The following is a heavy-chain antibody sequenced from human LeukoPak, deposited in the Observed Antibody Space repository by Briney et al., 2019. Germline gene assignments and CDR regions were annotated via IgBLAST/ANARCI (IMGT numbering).Heavy chain of an antibody. D-gene: IGHD4-11*01. CDR1: RGSVINNKYY. V-gene: IGHV4-39*07. Sequence: SETLSLTCTVSRGSVINNKYYWGWIRQPPGKGLEWIGSFYYTGSIHYNPFLKSRVTISGDTSRNQFYLKLSFLTAADTAVYYCARTVPSFDYWGQGTLVTVSS. CDR3: ARTVPSFDY. J-gene: IGHJ4*02. CDR2: FYYTGSI.